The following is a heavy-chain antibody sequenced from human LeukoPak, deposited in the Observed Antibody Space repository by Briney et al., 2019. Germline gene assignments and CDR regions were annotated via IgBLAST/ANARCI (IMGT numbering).Heavy chain of an antibody. CDR1: GFTFSNYA. D-gene: IGHD6-19*01. CDR2: ISGSASST. V-gene: IGHV3-23*01. CDR3: AKDRGRAVAGSEFDY. Sequence: PGGSLRLSCAASGFTFSNYAMSWVRQAPGKGLEWVSAISGSASSTYHADSVKGRFTISRDNSKNTLYLQMSSLRADDTAVYYCAKDRGRAVAGSEFDYWGQGTLVTVSS. J-gene: IGHJ4*02.